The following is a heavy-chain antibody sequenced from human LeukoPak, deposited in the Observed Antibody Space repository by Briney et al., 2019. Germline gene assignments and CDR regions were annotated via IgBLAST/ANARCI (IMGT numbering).Heavy chain of an antibody. D-gene: IGHD3-3*01. V-gene: IGHV4-61*02. CDR2: IYTSGST. Sequence: SQTLSLTCTVSGGSISSGSYYWSWIRQPAGKGLEWIGRIYTSGSTNYNPSLKSRVTISVDTSKNQFSLKLSSVTAADTAVYYCARAPYYDFSDWFDPWGQGTLVTVSS. CDR1: GGSISSGSYY. J-gene: IGHJ5*02. CDR3: ARAPYYDFSDWFDP.